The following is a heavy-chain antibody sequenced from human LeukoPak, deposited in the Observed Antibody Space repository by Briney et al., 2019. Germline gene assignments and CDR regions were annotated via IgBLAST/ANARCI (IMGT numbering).Heavy chain of an antibody. CDR3: ARGHYSSSSVFQH. V-gene: IGHV3-21*01. Sequence: RGSLRLSCAASGFTFSSYSMNWVRQAPGKGLEWVSSISSSSSYIYYADSVKGRFTISRDNAKNSLYLQMNSLRAEDTAVYYCARGHYSSSSVFQHWGQGTLVTVSS. J-gene: IGHJ1*01. CDR2: ISSSSSYI. CDR1: GFTFSSYS. D-gene: IGHD6-13*01.